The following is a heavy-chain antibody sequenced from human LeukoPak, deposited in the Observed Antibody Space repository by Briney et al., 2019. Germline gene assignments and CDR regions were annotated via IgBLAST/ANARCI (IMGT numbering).Heavy chain of an antibody. CDR3: ARANYDVRGPWTSFGS. V-gene: IGHV4-59*01. Sequence: SETLSLTCSVSGDSISVSYWAWIRQPPGKGLEWIGYVSYVERSYYSPFLDSRVTMSVDTSNNQFSLNLMSVTAADTAVYYCARANYDVRGPWTSFGSWGQGTLVTVSS. CDR2: VSYVERS. J-gene: IGHJ4*02. CDR1: GDSISVSY. D-gene: IGHD3-16*01.